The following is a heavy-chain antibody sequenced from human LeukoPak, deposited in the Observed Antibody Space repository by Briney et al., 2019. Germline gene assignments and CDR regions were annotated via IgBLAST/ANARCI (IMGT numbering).Heavy chain of an antibody. CDR1: GFTFSSYA. V-gene: IGHV3-30-3*01. Sequence: GGSLRLSCAASGFTFSSYAMHWVRQAPGKGLEWVAVISYDGSNKYYADSVQGRFTISRDNAKNTVYLQMHSLRAEDTAVYYCVSGYCSSTTCYRGAYWGQGTLVTVSS. CDR3: VSGYCSSTTCYRGAY. D-gene: IGHD2-2*03. CDR2: ISYDGSNK. J-gene: IGHJ4*02.